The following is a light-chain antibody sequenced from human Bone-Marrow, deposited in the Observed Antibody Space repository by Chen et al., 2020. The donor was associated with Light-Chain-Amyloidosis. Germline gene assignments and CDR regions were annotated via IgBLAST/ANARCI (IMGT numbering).Light chain of an antibody. Sequence: SYELTQPPSVSVSPGQTARITCSGDDLPTKYAYGYQQKPGQAPVLVIHRDTEKPSGLSQRFSGASSGTTATLTISGVQAEDDADYHCQSADSSGTDEVIFGGGTKLTVL. V-gene: IGLV3-25*03. CDR2: RDT. CDR1: DLPTKY. J-gene: IGLJ2*01. CDR3: QSADSSGTDEVI.